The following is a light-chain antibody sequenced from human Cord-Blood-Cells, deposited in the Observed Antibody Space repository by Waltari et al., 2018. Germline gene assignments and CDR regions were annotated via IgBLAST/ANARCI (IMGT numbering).Light chain of an antibody. Sequence: DIQMTQSPSSLSAAVGDRVTITCRASQSISIYLNWDQQKTGKAPKLLIYAAASLQSGVPSRFSGSGSGTDFTLTISSLQPEDFATYYCQQSYSTPLTFGGGTKVEIK. J-gene: IGKJ4*01. CDR1: QSISIY. V-gene: IGKV1-39*01. CDR2: AAA. CDR3: QQSYSTPLT.